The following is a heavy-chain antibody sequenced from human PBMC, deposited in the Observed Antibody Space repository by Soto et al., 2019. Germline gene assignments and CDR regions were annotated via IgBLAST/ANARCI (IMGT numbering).Heavy chain of an antibody. CDR3: ARQSFGYCSGGSCYFDY. J-gene: IGHJ4*02. Sequence: QVQLQESGPGLVKPSETLSLTCTVSGGSISSYYWSWIRQPPGKGLEWIGYIYYSGSTNYNPSLKSRVPISVDTSKNQFSLKLSSVTAADTAVYYCARQSFGYCSGGSCYFDYWGQGTLVTVSS. V-gene: IGHV4-59*08. CDR1: GGSISSYY. D-gene: IGHD2-15*01. CDR2: IYYSGST.